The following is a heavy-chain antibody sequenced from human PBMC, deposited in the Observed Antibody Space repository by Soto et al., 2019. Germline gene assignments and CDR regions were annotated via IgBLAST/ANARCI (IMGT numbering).Heavy chain of an antibody. Sequence: ASVKVSCKASGYTFTSYYMHWVRQAPGQGLEWMGIINPSGGSTSYAQKFQGRVTMTRDTSTSTVYMELSSLRSEDTAVYYCARGATVAGTKGWFDPWGQGTLVTVSS. CDR2: INPSGGST. J-gene: IGHJ5*02. D-gene: IGHD6-19*01. CDR1: GYTFTSYY. CDR3: ARGATVAGTKGWFDP. V-gene: IGHV1-46*01.